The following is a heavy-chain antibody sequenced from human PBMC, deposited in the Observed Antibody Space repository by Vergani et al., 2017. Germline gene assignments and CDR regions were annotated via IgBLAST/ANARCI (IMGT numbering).Heavy chain of an antibody. CDR2: INHSGST. CDR3: AREARRITMVRGVLGAFDI. J-gene: IGHJ3*02. D-gene: IGHD3-10*01. Sequence: QVQLQQWGAGLLKPSETLSLTCAVYGGSFSGYYWSWIRQPLGKGLEWIGEINHSGSTNYNPSLKSRVTISVDTSKNQFSLKLSSVTAADTAVYYCAREARRITMVRGVLGAFDIWGQGTMVTVSS. CDR1: GGSFSGYY. V-gene: IGHV4-34*01.